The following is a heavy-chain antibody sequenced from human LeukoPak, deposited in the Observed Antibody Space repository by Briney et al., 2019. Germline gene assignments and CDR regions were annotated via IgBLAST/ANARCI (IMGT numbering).Heavy chain of an antibody. V-gene: IGHV4-34*01. Sequence: SETLSLTCAVYGGSFSGYYWSWIRQPPGKGLEWIGEINHSGSTNYNPSLKSRVTISVDTSKNQFSLKLSSVTAADAAVYYCAGAGAHFDYWGQGTLVTVSS. CDR3: AGAGAHFDY. J-gene: IGHJ4*02. CDR1: GGSFSGYY. D-gene: IGHD3-10*01. CDR2: INHSGST.